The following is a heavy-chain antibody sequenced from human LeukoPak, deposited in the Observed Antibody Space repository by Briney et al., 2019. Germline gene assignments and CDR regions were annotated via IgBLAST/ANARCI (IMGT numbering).Heavy chain of an antibody. Sequence: GGSLRLSCAASGFTFSSYAMSWVRQAPGKGLEWVSAISGSGGSTYYADSVKGRFTISRDNSKNTLYLQMNSLRAEDTAVYYCANVYDFWSGYPFDYWGQGTLVTVSS. CDR3: ANVYDFWSGYPFDY. V-gene: IGHV3-23*01. CDR2: ISGSGGST. CDR1: GFTFSSYA. J-gene: IGHJ4*02. D-gene: IGHD3-3*01.